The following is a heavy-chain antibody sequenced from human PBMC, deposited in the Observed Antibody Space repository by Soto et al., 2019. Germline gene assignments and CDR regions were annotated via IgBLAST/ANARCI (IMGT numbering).Heavy chain of an antibody. Sequence: EASVKVSCKASGGTFSSYAISWVRQAPGQGLEWMGGIIPIFGTANYAQKLQGRVTITADESTSTAYMELSSLRSEDTAVYYCASCSASSSWYAANYYYYGMDVWGQGTTVTVSS. CDR1: GGTFSSYA. CDR2: IIPIFGTA. CDR3: ASCSASSSWYAANYYYYGMDV. D-gene: IGHD6-13*01. J-gene: IGHJ6*02. V-gene: IGHV1-69*13.